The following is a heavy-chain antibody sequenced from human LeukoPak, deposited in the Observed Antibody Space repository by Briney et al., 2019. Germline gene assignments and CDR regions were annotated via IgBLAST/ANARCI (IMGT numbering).Heavy chain of an antibody. CDR2: IKQDGSEK. D-gene: IGHD6-19*01. Sequence: GGSLRLSCAASGFTFSSYWMSWVRQAPGKGLEWVANIKQDGSEKYYVDSVKGRFTISRDNAKNSLYLQMNSLRAEDTALYYCARNPGIAVAGTPLDYWGQGTLVTVSS. CDR3: ARNPGIAVAGTPLDY. CDR1: GFTFSSYW. J-gene: IGHJ4*02. V-gene: IGHV3-7*03.